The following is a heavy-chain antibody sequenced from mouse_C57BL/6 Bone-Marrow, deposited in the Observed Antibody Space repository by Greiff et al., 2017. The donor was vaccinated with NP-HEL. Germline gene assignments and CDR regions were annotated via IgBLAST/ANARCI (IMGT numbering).Heavy chain of an antibody. D-gene: IGHD2-3*01. J-gene: IGHJ4*01. V-gene: IGHV2-4*01. Sequence: QVHVKQSGPGLVQPSQSLSITCTVSGFSLTSYGVHWVRQPPGKGLEWLGVIWSGGSTDYNAAFISRLSISKDNSKSQVFFKMNSLQADDTAIYYCAKRGDGYYSYYAMDYWGQGTSVTVSS. CDR3: AKRGDGYYSYYAMDY. CDR1: GFSLTSYG. CDR2: IWSGGST.